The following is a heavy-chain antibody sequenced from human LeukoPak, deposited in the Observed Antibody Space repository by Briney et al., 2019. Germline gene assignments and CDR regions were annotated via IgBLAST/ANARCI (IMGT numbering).Heavy chain of an antibody. CDR2: ISSSSSYI. CDR1: GFTFSSYS. J-gene: IGHJ6*03. D-gene: IGHD3-16*01. Sequence: GGSLRLSCAASGFTFSSYSMNWVRQAPGKGLEWVSSISSSSSYIYYADSVKGRFTISRDNAKNSLYLQMNSLRAEDTAVYYCARDGGKDYYYYYYMDVWGKGTTVTVSS. CDR3: ARDGGKDYYYYYYMDV. V-gene: IGHV3-21*01.